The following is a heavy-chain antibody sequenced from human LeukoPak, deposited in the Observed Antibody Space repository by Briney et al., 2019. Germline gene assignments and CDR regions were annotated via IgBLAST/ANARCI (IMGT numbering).Heavy chain of an antibody. CDR1: GYSISSGYY. V-gene: IGHV4-38-2*02. D-gene: IGHD6-13*01. J-gene: IGHJ4*02. CDR3: ARVTSSSWFEGYFDY. Sequence: SETLSLTCTVSGYSISSGYYWGWIRQPPGKGLEWIGNVYHGGSTYYNPSLKSRVTMSGDTSKNQFSLNLSSVTAADTAVYYCARVTSSSWFEGYFDYWGQGTLVTVSS. CDR2: VYHGGST.